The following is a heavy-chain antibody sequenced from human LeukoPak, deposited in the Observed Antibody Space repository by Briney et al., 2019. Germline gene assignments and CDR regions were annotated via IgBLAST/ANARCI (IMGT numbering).Heavy chain of an antibody. D-gene: IGHD6-19*01. J-gene: IGHJ4*02. CDR1: GFTFSSYG. CDR3: AKEITTWLGPYYFDY. Sequence: PGGSLRLSCAASGFTFSSYGMHWVRQAPGKGLEWVAVISYDGSNKYYADSVKGRFTISRDNSKNTLYLQMNSLRAEDTAVYYCAKEITTWLGPYYFDYWGQGTLVTVSS. V-gene: IGHV3-30*18. CDR2: ISYDGSNK.